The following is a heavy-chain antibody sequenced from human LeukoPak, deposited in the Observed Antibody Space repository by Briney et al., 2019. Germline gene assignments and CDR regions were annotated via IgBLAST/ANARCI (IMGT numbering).Heavy chain of an antibody. CDR1: GYTFTGYY. J-gene: IGHJ4*02. V-gene: IGHV1-2*02. D-gene: IGHD5-18*01. Sequence: ASMKVSCKASGYTFTGYYMHWVRQAPGQGLEWMGWINPNSGGTNYAQKFQGRVTMTTDTSTSTAYMELRSLKSDDTAVYYCARGAWGTAMVYFDYWGQGTLVTVSS. CDR2: INPNSGGT. CDR3: ARGAWGTAMVYFDY.